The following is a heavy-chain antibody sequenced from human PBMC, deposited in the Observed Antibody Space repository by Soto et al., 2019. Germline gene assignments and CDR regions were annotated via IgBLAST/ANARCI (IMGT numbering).Heavy chain of an antibody. D-gene: IGHD2-2*02. V-gene: IGHV1-69*05. CDR1: GGTFSCYA. CDR2: IIPIFGTA. CDR3: AREPIVVVPAATPLGYYYYYYGMEV. Sequence: GASVKVSCKASGGTFSCYAISWVRQAPGQGLEWMGEIIPIFGTANYAQKLQGRVTMTTDTSTSTAYMELRSLRSDDTAVYYCAREPIVVVPAATPLGYYYYYYGMEVWGQGTTVTVSS. J-gene: IGHJ6*02.